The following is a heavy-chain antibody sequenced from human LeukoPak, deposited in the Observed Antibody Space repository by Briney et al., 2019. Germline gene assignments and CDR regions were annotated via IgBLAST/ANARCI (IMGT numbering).Heavy chain of an antibody. D-gene: IGHD3-22*01. Sequence: GGSLRLSCAASGFTFSGYWMSWVRQAPGKGLEWVANIKQDGSEKYYVDSVKGRFTISRDNAKNSLYLQMNSLRAEDTAVYYCARVDSFGYDSSGYHPIDYWGQGTLVTVSS. CDR2: IKQDGSEK. J-gene: IGHJ4*02. CDR3: ARVDSFGYDSSGYHPIDY. V-gene: IGHV3-7*01. CDR1: GFTFSGYW.